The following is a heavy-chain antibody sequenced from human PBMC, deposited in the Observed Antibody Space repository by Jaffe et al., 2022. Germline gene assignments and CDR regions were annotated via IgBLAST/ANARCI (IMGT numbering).Heavy chain of an antibody. CDR3: ARDNIWFREYGDDAFDI. CDR2: IYYSGST. V-gene: IGHV4-61*01. Sequence: QVQLQESGPGLVKPSETLSLTCTVSGGSVSSGSYYWSWIRQPPGKGLEWIGYIYYSGSTNYNPSLKSRVTISVDTSKNQFSLKLSSVTAADTAVYYCARDNIWFREYGDDAFDIWGQGTMVTVSS. CDR1: GGSVSSGSYY. D-gene: IGHD3-10*01. J-gene: IGHJ3*02.